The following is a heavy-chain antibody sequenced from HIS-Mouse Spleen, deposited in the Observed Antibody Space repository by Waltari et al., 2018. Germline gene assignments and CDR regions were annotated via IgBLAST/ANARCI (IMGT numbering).Heavy chain of an antibody. D-gene: IGHD3-10*01. CDR1: GGSISSSSYY. CDR3: ARDRVVRGNGGPYYFDY. Sequence: QLQLQESGPGLVKPSETLSLTCTVSGGSISSSSYYWGWIRQPPGKGLEWIGGSYYRGRTYYNPSLKSRGTIAVDTSKNQFSLKLSSVTAADTAVYYCARDRVVRGNGGPYYFDYWGQGTLVTVSS. V-gene: IGHV4-39*07. CDR2: SYYRGRT. J-gene: IGHJ4*02.